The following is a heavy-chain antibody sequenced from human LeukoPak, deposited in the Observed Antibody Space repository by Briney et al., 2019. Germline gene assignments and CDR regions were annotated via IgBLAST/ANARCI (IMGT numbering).Heavy chain of an antibody. Sequence: GASVNVSCKTSGYNFIYYYIHWVRHAPGQGLEWMALINPSGGSTSYAQKFQGRVTMTRDTSTSTVYMELRSLRSEDTAVYYCARGPYSSGWYGLDYWGQGTLVTVSS. CDR1: GYNFIYYY. CDR2: INPSGGST. D-gene: IGHD6-19*01. V-gene: IGHV1-46*01. J-gene: IGHJ4*02. CDR3: ARGPYSSGWYGLDY.